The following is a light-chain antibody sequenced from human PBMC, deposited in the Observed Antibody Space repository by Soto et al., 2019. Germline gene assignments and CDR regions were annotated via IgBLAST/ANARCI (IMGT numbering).Light chain of an antibody. CDR3: QQYNSYSRT. CDR1: QSISSW. Sequence: DIQMTQSPSTLSASVGDRVTITCRASQSISSWLAWYQQKPGKAPKLLIYKASSLESGVPSRFSGSGSGTEFTRTISSLQPDDFATYYCQQYNSYSRTCGQGTKVEIK. CDR2: KAS. J-gene: IGKJ1*01. V-gene: IGKV1-5*03.